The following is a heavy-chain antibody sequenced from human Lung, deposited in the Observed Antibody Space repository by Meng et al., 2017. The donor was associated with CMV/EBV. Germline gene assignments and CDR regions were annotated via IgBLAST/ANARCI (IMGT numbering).Heavy chain of an antibody. CDR1: GFSFKDYA. V-gene: IGHV3-30-3*01. CDR2: ISYDGNIK. D-gene: IGHD6-19*01. J-gene: IGHJ4*02. Sequence: SCAASGFSFKDYAIHWVRQAPGKGLQWVATISYDGNIKKYADSVKGRFSVSRDNSRNTLYLQMNSLTPEDTATYYCAAFLAGHSSKSPPKDYWGQGAXVTVSS. CDR3: AAFLAGHSSKSPPKDY.